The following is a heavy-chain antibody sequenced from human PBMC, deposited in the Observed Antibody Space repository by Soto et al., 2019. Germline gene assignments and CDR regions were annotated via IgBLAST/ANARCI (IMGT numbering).Heavy chain of an antibody. J-gene: IGHJ5*02. CDR2: IYYSGST. D-gene: IGHD3-10*01. CDR3: ARDYEFYGSGRRIDP. V-gene: IGHV4-31*03. Sequence: QVQLQESGPGLVKPSQTLSLTCTVSGGSISSGGYYWSWIRQHPGKGLEWIGYIYYSGSTYYNPSLKSRVTIXXDXSXTQFSLKLSSVTAADTAVYYCARDYEFYGSGRRIDPWGQGTLVTVSS. CDR1: GGSISSGGYY.